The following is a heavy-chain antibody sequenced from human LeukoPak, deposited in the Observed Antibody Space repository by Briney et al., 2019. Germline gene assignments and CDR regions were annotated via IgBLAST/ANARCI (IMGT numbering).Heavy chain of an antibody. CDR3: ARLLQYCSSTSCLGMDV. D-gene: IGHD2-2*01. CDR1: GYTFTGYY. J-gene: IGHJ6*02. CDR2: INPNSGGT. V-gene: IGHV1-2*02. Sequence: ASVKVSCKASGYTFTGYYMHWVRQAPGQGLEWMGWINPNSGGTNYAQKFQGRVTMTRDTSISTAYMELSRLRSDDTAVYYCARLLQYCSSTSCLGMDVWGQGTTVTASS.